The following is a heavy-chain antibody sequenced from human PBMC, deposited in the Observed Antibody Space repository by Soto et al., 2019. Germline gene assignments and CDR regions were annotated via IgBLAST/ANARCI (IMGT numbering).Heavy chain of an antibody. D-gene: IGHD6-19*01. CDR3: AGTMAAGD. V-gene: IGHV3-23*01. Sequence: GDLVVSCATSGLTSSHFVMSWVRQAPGKGLEWVSSINDRGDYTYDADSVKGQFTISRDNSKNTLYLRMNSLSPEDTAIYYCAGTMAAGDWGEGTLVPVS. J-gene: IGHJ4*02. CDR2: INDRGDYT. CDR1: GLTSSHFV.